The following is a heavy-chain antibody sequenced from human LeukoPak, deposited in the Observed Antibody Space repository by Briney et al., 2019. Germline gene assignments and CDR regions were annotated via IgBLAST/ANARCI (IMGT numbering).Heavy chain of an antibody. Sequence: GGSLRLSCAASGFTFDDYAMHWVRQAPGKGLEWVSGISGSSSTIYYADSVKGRFTISRDNAKNSLYLQMNSLRAEDTAVYYCARGGGSYAFFDYWGQGTLVTVSS. CDR2: ISGSSSTI. CDR1: GFTFDDYA. CDR3: ARGGGSYAFFDY. D-gene: IGHD1-26*01. J-gene: IGHJ4*02. V-gene: IGHV3-48*04.